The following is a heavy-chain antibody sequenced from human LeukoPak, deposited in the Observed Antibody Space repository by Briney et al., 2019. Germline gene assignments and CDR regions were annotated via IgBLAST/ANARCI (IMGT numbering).Heavy chain of an antibody. CDR3: ARDLIAARTKALEGSEYYYGMDV. CDR2: IWYDGSNK. D-gene: IGHD3-3*01. Sequence: GGSLRLSCAAFGFTFSSYGMHWVRQAPGKGLEGVAVIWYDGSNKDYADSFKGRFTISRDNSKNTLYLQMNSLRAEDTAVYYCARDLIAARTKALEGSEYYYGMDVWGQGTTVTVSS. CDR1: GFTFSSYG. J-gene: IGHJ6*02. V-gene: IGHV3-33*01.